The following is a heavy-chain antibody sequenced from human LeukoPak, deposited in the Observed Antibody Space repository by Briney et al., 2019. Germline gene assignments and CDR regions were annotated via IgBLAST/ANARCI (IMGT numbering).Heavy chain of an antibody. CDR3: ARDETAMGFGELSYYFDY. J-gene: IGHJ4*02. CDR2: IWYDGSNK. D-gene: IGHD3-10*01. V-gene: IGHV3-33*01. CDR1: GFTFSSYG. Sequence: GRSLRLSCAASGFTFSSYGMHWVRQAPGKGLEWVAVIWYDGSNKYYADSVKGRFTISRDNSKNTLYLQMSSLRAEDTAVYYCARDETAMGFGELSYYFDYWGQGALVTVSS.